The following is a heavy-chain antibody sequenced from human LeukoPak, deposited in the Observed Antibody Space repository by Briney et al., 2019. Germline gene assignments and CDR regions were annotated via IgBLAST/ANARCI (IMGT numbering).Heavy chain of an antibody. J-gene: IGHJ4*02. V-gene: IGHV4-59*08. D-gene: IGHD1-14*01. Sequence: SETLSLTCTVSGGSISSYYWSWIRQPPGKGLEWIGYIYYSGSTNYNPSLKSRVTISVDTSKNQFSLKLSSVTAADTAVYYCARHKGSPVNLDYWGQGTLVTVSS. CDR1: GGSISSYY. CDR3: ARHKGSPVNLDY. CDR2: IYYSGST.